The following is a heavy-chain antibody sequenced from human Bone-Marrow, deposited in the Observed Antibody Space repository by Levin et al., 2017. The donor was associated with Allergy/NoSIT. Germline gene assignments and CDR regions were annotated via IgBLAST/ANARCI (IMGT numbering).Heavy chain of an antibody. CDR1: GGSISSYY. CDR3: ARGGPSWDYFDY. D-gene: IGHD3-16*01. V-gene: IGHV4-59*08. J-gene: IGHJ4*02. Sequence: PGGSLRLSCTVSGGSISSYYWSWIRQPPGKGLEWIGYIYSSGNTNYNPSLKSRVTMSVDTSKNQFSLKLTSVTAAETAVYYCARGGPSWDYFDYWGQGALVTVSS. CDR2: IYSSGNT.